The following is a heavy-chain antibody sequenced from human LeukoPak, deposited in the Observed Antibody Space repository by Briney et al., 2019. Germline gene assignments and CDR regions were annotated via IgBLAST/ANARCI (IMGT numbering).Heavy chain of an antibody. Sequence: SETLSLTCTVSGGSISSSSYYWGWIRQPPGKGLEWLGEVNHGGGPNYNPSLKSRVTMSVDTSKNHFSLKLTSVTAADTAVYYCARANAVTTVLFDLWGRGTLVTVSS. V-gene: IGHV4-39*02. CDR1: GGSISSSSYY. J-gene: IGHJ2*01. CDR3: ARANAVTTVLFDL. CDR2: VNHGGGP. D-gene: IGHD4-17*01.